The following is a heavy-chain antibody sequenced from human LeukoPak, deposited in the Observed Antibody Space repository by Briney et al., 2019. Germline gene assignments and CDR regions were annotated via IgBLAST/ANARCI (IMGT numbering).Heavy chain of an antibody. Sequence: GGSLRLSCAASGFTFSSYSMNWVRQAPGKGLEGVSSISSSSSYIYYADSVKGRFTISRDNAKNSLYLQMNSLRAEDTAVYYCARGDTIVGGNWFDPWGQGTLVTVSS. CDR3: ARGDTIVGGNWFDP. J-gene: IGHJ5*02. CDR1: GFTFSSYS. D-gene: IGHD3-22*01. CDR2: ISSSSSYI. V-gene: IGHV3-21*01.